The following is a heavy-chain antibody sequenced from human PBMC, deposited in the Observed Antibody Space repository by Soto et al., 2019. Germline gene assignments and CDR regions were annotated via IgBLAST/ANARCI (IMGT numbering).Heavy chain of an antibody. CDR1: GYTFTGYY. D-gene: IGHD1-7*01. CDR3: ARVSTGTTHYCWFDP. Sequence: ASVKVSCKASGYTFTGYYMHWVRQAPGQGLEWMGWINPNSGGTNYAQKFQGRVTMTRDTSISTAYMELSRLRSDDTAVYYCARVSTGTTHYCWFDPWGQGTLVTVSS. V-gene: IGHV1-2*02. J-gene: IGHJ5*02. CDR2: INPNSGGT.